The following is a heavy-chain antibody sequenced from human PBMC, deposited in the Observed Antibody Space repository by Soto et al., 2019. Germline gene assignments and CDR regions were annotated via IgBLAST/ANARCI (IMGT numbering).Heavy chain of an antibody. CDR1: GGSISSSSYY. D-gene: IGHD4-17*01. Sequence: PSETLSLTCTVSGGSISSSSYYWGWIRQPPGKGLEWIGSIYYSGSTFYNPSLKSRVTISVDTSKNQFSLKLSSVTAADTAVYFCARLNYGGYYFFYWGQGTLVTVSS. J-gene: IGHJ4*02. V-gene: IGHV4-39*01. CDR3: ARLNYGGYYFFY. CDR2: IYYSGST.